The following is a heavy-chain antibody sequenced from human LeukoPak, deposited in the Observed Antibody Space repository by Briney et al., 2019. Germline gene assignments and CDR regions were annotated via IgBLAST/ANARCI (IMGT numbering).Heavy chain of an antibody. CDR1: GGSFSNYA. Sequence: ASVKVSCKASGGSFSNYAIRWVRQAPGQGLEWMGRIFPIVGITNYAQKFQGRVTITADESTSTAYMELSSLRSEDTAVYYCARVTRTGYSSGQARGYFDYWGQGTLVTVSS. D-gene: IGHD6-25*01. V-gene: IGHV1-69*04. CDR3: ARVTRTGYSSGQARGYFDY. J-gene: IGHJ4*02. CDR2: IFPIVGIT.